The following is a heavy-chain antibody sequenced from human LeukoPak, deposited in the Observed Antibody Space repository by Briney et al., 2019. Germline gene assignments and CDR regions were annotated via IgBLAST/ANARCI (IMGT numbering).Heavy chain of an antibody. CDR2: ISRVSNTI. Sequence: GGSLRLSCAASGFTFSDYYMSWIRQAPGKGLEWVSCISRVSNTIYYADSVKGRFTISRDNAKNSLYLQMNSLRAEDTAVYYCARETGHFYGMDVWGQGTTVTVSS. J-gene: IGHJ6*02. CDR3: ARETGHFYGMDV. V-gene: IGHV3-11*04. CDR1: GFTFSDYY.